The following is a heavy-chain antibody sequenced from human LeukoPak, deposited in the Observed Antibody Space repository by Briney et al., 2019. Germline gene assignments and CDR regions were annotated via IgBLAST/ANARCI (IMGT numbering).Heavy chain of an antibody. CDR3: ATLNVLYFDY. J-gene: IGHJ4*02. Sequence: KPGGSLRLSCAASGFTFSTYSMNWVRQAPGKGLEWVSSISSSSNYIYYADWMKGRFTISRDNAKNSLYLQMNSLRAEDTAVYYCATLNVLYFDYWGQGTLVTVSS. D-gene: IGHD3-10*01. V-gene: IGHV3-21*01. CDR1: GFTFSTYS. CDR2: ISSSSNYI.